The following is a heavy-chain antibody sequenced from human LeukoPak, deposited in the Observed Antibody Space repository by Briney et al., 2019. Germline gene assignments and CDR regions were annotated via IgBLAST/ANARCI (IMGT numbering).Heavy chain of an antibody. D-gene: IGHD2-15*01. V-gene: IGHV3-33*01. Sequence: PGGSLRLSCAASGFTFRTYGMHWVRQAPGKGLEWVAVIWYDGSNKYYADSVKGRFTISRDSSKNMLYLQMYSLRVEDTAVYYCASGRYCSGGSCRPDIDYWSQGTLVTVSS. CDR1: GFTFRTYG. CDR3: ASGRYCSGGSCRPDIDY. J-gene: IGHJ4*02. CDR2: IWYDGSNK.